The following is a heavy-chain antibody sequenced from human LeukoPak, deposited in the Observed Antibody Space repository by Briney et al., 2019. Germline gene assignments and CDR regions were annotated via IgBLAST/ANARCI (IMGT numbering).Heavy chain of an antibody. CDR3: ALLPHLHDHYYYYGMDV. Sequence: PGGSLRLSCAASGFTFSSYAMGWVCQAPGKGLEWVSTMSGSGGSTYYADSVKGRFTISRDNSKNTLYLQMNSLRAEDTAVYYCALLPHLHDHYYYYGMDVWGQGTTVTVSS. J-gene: IGHJ6*02. V-gene: IGHV3-23*01. CDR2: MSGSGGST. CDR1: GFTFSSYA. D-gene: IGHD2-15*01.